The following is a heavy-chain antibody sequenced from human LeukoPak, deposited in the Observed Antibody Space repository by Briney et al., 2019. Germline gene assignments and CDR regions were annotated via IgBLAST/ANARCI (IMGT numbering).Heavy chain of an antibody. CDR3: ARAPMEDYGGYAAFDI. V-gene: IGHV4-59*01. CDR1: GGSTSTYY. Sequence: SETLSLTCTVSGGSTSTYYWSWIRQPPGKGLEWIAYIYYSGNTDYNPSLKSRVTISVDTSKNQFSLKLSSVTAADTAVYYCARAPMEDYGGYAAFDIWGQGTMVTVSS. CDR2: IYYSGNT. D-gene: IGHD4-17*01. J-gene: IGHJ3*02.